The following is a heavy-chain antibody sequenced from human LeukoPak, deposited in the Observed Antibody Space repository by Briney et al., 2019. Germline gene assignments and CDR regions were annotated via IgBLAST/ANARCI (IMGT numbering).Heavy chain of an antibody. V-gene: IGHV3-23*01. Sequence: GGSLRLSCAASGFTFSSYAMSWVRQAPGKGLEWDSAISGSGGSTYYAESVKGRFTISRDNSKNTLYLQMNSLRAEDTAVYYCAIGPFVLRFFVWLLVDYWGQGTLVTVSS. CDR3: AIGPFVLRFFVWLLVDY. J-gene: IGHJ4*02. CDR1: GFTFSSYA. CDR2: ISGSGGST. D-gene: IGHD3-3*01.